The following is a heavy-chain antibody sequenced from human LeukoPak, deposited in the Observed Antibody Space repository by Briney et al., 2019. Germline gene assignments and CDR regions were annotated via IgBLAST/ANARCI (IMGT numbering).Heavy chain of an antibody. CDR3: AKGRGPAATHPDY. V-gene: IGHV3-23*01. CDR1: GFSFSSYS. CDR2: IFVSDGGT. J-gene: IGHJ4*02. Sequence: GGSLRLSCAASGFSFSSYSMTWVRQAPGKGLDWVSAIFVSDGGTFYADSVKGRFTISRDTSKNTLYLQMNSLRAEDTAVYYCAKGRGPAATHPDYWGQGILVTVSS. D-gene: IGHD6-25*01.